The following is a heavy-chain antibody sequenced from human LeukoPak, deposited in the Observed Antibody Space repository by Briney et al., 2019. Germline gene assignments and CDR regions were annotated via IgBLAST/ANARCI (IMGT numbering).Heavy chain of an antibody. V-gene: IGHV3-23*01. CDR1: GFTFSSYA. CDR2: ISGSGGST. Sequence: GGSLRLSCAASGFTFSSYAMSWVRQAPGKGLEWVSAISGSGGSTYYADSVKGRFTISRDNSKNTLYLQMNSLRAEDTAVYYCARDRQATITRSYYYYYGMDVWGQGTTVTVSS. D-gene: IGHD5-12*01. J-gene: IGHJ6*02. CDR3: ARDRQATITRSYYYYYGMDV.